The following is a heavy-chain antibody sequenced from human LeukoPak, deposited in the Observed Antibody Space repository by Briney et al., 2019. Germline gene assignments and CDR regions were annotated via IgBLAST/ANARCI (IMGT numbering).Heavy chain of an antibody. J-gene: IGHJ4*02. V-gene: IGHV1-2*02. CDR2: INPNSGGT. CDR3: ARGGDDGWELLPVIPLLFDY. Sequence: GASVKVSCKASGYTFAGYYMHWVRQAPGQGLEWMGWINPNSGGTNYAQKFQGRVTMTRDTSISTAYMELSRLRSDDTAVYYCARGGDDGWELLPVIPLLFDYWGQGTLVTVSS. D-gene: IGHD1-26*01. CDR1: GYTFAGYY.